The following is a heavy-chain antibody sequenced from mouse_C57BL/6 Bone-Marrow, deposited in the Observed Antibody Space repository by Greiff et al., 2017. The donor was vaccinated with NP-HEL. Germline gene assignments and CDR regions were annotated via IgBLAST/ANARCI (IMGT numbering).Heavy chain of an antibody. CDR2: IDPENGDT. J-gene: IGHJ4*01. CDR3: TTDGNYLYYAMDY. CDR1: GFNIKDDY. D-gene: IGHD2-1*01. V-gene: IGHV14-4*01. Sequence: VQLQQSGAELVRPGASVKLSCTASGFNIKDDYMHWVKQRPEQGLEWIGWIDPENGDTEYASKFQGKATITADTSSNTAYLQLSSLTSEDTAVYYCTTDGNYLYYAMDYWGQGTSVTVSS.